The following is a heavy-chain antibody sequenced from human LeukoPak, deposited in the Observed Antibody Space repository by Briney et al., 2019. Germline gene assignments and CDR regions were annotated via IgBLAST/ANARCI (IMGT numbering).Heavy chain of an antibody. CDR3: ARKPEITTTLPFDY. V-gene: IGHV3-30*03. CDR1: GFPFDTYG. CDR2: ISYDGSNK. J-gene: IGHJ4*02. D-gene: IGHD5-24*01. Sequence: GGSLRLSCAASGFPFDTYGMHWVRQAPGKGLEWVAVISYDGSNKYYADSVKGRFTISRDNSKNTLYLQMNSLRAEDTALYYCARKPEITTTLPFDYWGQGTLVAVSS.